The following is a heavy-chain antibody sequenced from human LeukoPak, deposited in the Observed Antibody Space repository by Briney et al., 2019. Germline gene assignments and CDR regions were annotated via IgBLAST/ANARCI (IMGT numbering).Heavy chain of an antibody. J-gene: IGHJ4*02. CDR3: ARAKGVSTGYRPTDY. Sequence: GNSLRLSCAASGFTFSSSGMHWVRQAPGKGLEWVAVIWYDGSNRYYADPVKGRFTVSRDNSKNTLYLQMNSLRAEDTAVYYCARAKGVSTGYRPTDYWGQGTLVTVSS. D-gene: IGHD3-22*01. CDR2: IWYDGSNR. V-gene: IGHV3-33*01. CDR1: GFTFSSSG.